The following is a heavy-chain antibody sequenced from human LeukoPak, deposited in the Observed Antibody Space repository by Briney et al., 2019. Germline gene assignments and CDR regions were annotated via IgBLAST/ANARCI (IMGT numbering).Heavy chain of an antibody. CDR1: GYSFTSYW. D-gene: IGHD3-22*01. CDR2: IYPGDSDT. CDR3: ARHGGLYYYDSSGTEGGGFDL. Sequence: GAALQISSKGSGYSFTSYWIGWGRPMPGKRLEWMGIIYPGDSDTRYSPSFQGQVTISADKSITTAYLQWSSLKASDTAMYYCARHGGLYYYDSSGTEGGGFDLWGQGTLVTVSS. V-gene: IGHV5-51*01. J-gene: IGHJ5*02.